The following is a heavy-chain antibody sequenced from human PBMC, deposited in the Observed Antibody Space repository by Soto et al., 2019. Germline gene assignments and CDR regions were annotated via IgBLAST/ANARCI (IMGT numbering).Heavy chain of an antibody. CDR2: ISGSGDST. CDR1: GFTFSSYA. J-gene: IGHJ4*02. Sequence: GGSLRLSCTASGFTFSSYAMSWVRQAPGKGLEWVSVISGSGDSTYYADSVKGRFTISRDNSKNMLYLQMNSLRAEDTAVYYCAKRQTNSGYDGFEFLGFDYWGQGTLVTVSS. V-gene: IGHV3-23*01. CDR3: AKRQTNSGYDGFEFLGFDY. D-gene: IGHD5-12*01.